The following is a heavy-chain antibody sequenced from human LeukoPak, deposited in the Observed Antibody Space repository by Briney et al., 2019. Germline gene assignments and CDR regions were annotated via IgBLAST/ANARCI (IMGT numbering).Heavy chain of an antibody. J-gene: IGHJ4*02. D-gene: IGHD3-16*01. Sequence: GGSLRLSCAASGFTFSSYSMNWVRQAPGKGLEWVSSISSSSSYIYYADSVKGRFTISRDNSKNTLYLQMNSLRAEDTAVYYCAKASRGISYYFDYWGQGTLVTVSS. CDR1: GFTFSSYS. CDR2: ISSSSSYI. V-gene: IGHV3-21*04. CDR3: AKASRGISYYFDY.